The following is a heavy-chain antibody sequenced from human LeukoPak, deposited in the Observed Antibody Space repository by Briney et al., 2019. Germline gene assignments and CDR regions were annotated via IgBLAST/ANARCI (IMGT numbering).Heavy chain of an antibody. Sequence: ASVKVSCRASGGTFKNHDINWVRQAPGQGLEWMGGIIPVFGTPNYAQRFQGRVRITADESTTTAYMELSSLRSDDTALYYCARGGRHCRSTSCWDFWGQGTLVTVSS. D-gene: IGHD2-2*01. CDR3: ARGGRHCRSTSCWDF. CDR2: IIPVFGTP. J-gene: IGHJ4*02. CDR1: GGTFKNHD. V-gene: IGHV1-69*01.